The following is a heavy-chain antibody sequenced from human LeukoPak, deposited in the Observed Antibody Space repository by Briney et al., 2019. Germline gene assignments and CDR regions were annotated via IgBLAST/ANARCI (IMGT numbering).Heavy chain of an antibody. V-gene: IGHV4-34*01. CDR2: INHSGST. D-gene: IGHD3-10*01. CDR1: GFALSGYS. J-gene: IGHJ6*02. CDR3: ARVKRGVIITPHYGMDV. Sequence: GSLRLSCAASGFALSGYSMDWVRQPPGKGLEWIGEINHSGSTNYNPSLKSRVTISVDTSKNQFSLKLSSVTAADTAVYYCARVKRGVIITPHYGMDVWGQGTTVTVSS.